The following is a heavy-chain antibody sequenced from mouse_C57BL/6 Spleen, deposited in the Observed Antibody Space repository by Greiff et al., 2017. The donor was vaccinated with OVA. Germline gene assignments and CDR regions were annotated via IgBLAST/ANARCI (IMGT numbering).Heavy chain of an antibody. V-gene: IGHV1-63*01. J-gene: IGHJ4*01. CDR3: ARRDPGYFMDY. CDR1: GYTLTNSG. D-gene: IGHD1-2*01. Sequence: QVHLKQSGAELVRPGTSVKMSCKASGYTLTNSGRGWGKQRPGHGLEWFGDIYPVVGYTNYNKKFKGKPTLTADKSSSTAYRQFSSLTSEDSAIYHGARRDPGYFMDYWGQGTSVTVSS. CDR2: IYPVVGYT.